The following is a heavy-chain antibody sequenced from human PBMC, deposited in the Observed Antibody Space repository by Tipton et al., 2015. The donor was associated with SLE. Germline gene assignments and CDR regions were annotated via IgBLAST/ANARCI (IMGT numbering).Heavy chain of an antibody. CDR1: GYSISSGYY. D-gene: IGHD3-22*01. J-gene: IGHJ4*02. CDR2: IYYSGST. CDR3: ARLHWYYYDSSGADY. V-gene: IGHV4-38-2*01. Sequence: TLSLTCAVSGYSISSGYYWGWIRQPPGKGLEWIGRIYYSGSTYYNPSLKSRVTISVDTSKNQFSLKLSSVTAADTAVYYCARLHWYYYDSSGADYWGQGTLVTVSS.